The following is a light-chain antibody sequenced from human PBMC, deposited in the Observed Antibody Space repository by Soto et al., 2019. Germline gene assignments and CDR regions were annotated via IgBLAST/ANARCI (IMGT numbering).Light chain of an antibody. CDR1: QSLLHSNGYNY. CDR2: LGS. J-gene: IGKJ2*01. CDR3: MQALQTHT. V-gene: IGKV2-28*01. Sequence: DIVMTQSPLSLPVTPGEPASISCRSSQSLLHSNGYNYLDWYLQKPGQSPQLLIYLGSNRASGVPDRFSGSGSGTDFTLIISRVEAEDVGVYYCMQALQTHTFGQGTKLEI.